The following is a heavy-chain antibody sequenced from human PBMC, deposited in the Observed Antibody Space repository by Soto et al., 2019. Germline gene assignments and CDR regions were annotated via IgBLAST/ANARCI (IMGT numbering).Heavy chain of an antibody. J-gene: IGHJ4*02. Sequence: QVQLQESGPGLVKPSGTLSLTCAVSGGSISSSNWWSWVRQPPGKGLQWIGEIYHIGSTNYNPSLKSRVTLSVDKSKNQFSLMLSSVTAADTAVYYCARTAVASLVDYWGQGTLVTVSS. CDR3: ARTAVASLVDY. V-gene: IGHV4-4*02. CDR1: GGSISSSNW. CDR2: IYHIGST. D-gene: IGHD6-19*01.